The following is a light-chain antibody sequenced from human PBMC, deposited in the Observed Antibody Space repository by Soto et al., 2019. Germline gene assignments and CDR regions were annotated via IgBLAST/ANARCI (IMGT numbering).Light chain of an antibody. CDR1: ESMSNC. CDR2: GAS. Sequence: DIHMTHSPSTLSSSLVDRVTITCRASESMSNCLAWYQQKPGKAPKLLISGASSLQSGVPSRFSGSASGTEFTLTISSLQPDDIATYYCQQCHRYLTFGQGTKVDIK. V-gene: IGKV1-5*01. J-gene: IGKJ1*01. CDR3: QQCHRYLT.